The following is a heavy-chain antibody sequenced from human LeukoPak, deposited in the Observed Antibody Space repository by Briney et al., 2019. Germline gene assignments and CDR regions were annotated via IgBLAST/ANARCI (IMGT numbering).Heavy chain of an antibody. CDR1: GYTFTSYD. J-gene: IGHJ4*02. Sequence: ASVKVSCKASGYTFTSYDINWVRQATGQGLEWMGWMNPNSGNTGYAQKFQGRVTMTRNTSISTAYMELSSLRSEDTAVYYCARDAETFVVVPAAPGYWGQGTLVTVSS. D-gene: IGHD2-2*01. CDR2: MNPNSGNT. V-gene: IGHV1-8*01. CDR3: ARDAETFVVVPAAPGY.